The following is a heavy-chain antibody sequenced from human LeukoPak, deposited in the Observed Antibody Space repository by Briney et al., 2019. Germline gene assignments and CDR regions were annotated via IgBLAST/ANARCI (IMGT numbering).Heavy chain of an antibody. CDR1: GGSISSYY. J-gene: IGHJ6*02. Sequence: PSETLSLTCTVSGGSISSYYWSWIRQPPGKGLEWIGYIYYSGSTNYNPSLKSRVTISVDTSKNQFSLKLSSVTAADTAVYYCARAMATTDYYYYYGMDVWGQGTTVTVSS. D-gene: IGHD5-24*01. CDR3: ARAMATTDYYYYYGMDV. V-gene: IGHV4-59*01. CDR2: IYYSGST.